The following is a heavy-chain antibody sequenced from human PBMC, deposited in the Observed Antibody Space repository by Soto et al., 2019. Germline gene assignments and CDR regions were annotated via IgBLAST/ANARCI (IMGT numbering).Heavy chain of an antibody. D-gene: IGHD6-6*01. CDR1: GGTFSRYA. Sequence: ASVRVSCKASGGTFSRYAISWVRQAPGQGLEWMGGIIPISGTANYAQKFQGRVTITADESTSTAYMELSSLRSEDTAVYYCARQLEYSSSGHWFDPWGQGTLVTVSS. J-gene: IGHJ5*02. CDR2: IIPISGTA. CDR3: ARQLEYSSSGHWFDP. V-gene: IGHV1-69*13.